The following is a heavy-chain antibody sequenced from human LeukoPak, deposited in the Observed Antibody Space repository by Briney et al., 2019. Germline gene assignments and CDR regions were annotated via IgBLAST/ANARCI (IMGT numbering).Heavy chain of an antibody. D-gene: IGHD2-15*01. V-gene: IGHV3-23*01. CDR3: AKGEHFSSYCPLDF. CDR2: VSADGGST. Sequence: PGGSLRLSCAASGFTVNSNYLSWVRQAPGKGLEWVSVVSADGGSTHYADSVKGRFTISRDNSKNTLYLQMNSLRVEDTAIYYCAKGEHFSSYCPLDFWGQGTLVTVSS. CDR1: GFTVNSNY. J-gene: IGHJ4*02.